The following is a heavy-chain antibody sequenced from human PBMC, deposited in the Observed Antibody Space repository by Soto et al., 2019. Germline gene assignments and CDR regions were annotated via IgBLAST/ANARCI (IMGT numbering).Heavy chain of an antibody. CDR1: GFTFSSYG. J-gene: IGHJ4*02. CDR2: IWYDGSNK. Sequence: GGSLRLSCAASGFTFSSYGMHWVRQAPGKGLEWVAVIWYDGSNKYYADSVKGRFTISRDNSKNTLYLQMNSLRAEDTAVYYCARDRATWDYYDSSSVLGSRNWGQGTLVTVSS. D-gene: IGHD3-22*01. V-gene: IGHV3-33*01. CDR3: ARDRATWDYYDSSSVLGSRN.